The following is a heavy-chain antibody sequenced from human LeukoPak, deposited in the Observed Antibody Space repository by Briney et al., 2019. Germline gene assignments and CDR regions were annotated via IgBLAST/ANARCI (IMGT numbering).Heavy chain of an antibody. CDR1: GGTFSSYA. D-gene: IGHD3-3*01. V-gene: IGHV1-24*01. CDR3: ATFKIFGVVITHYFDY. J-gene: IGHJ4*02. Sequence: ASVKVSCKASGGTFSSYAISWVRQAPGKGLEWMGGFDPEDGETIYAQKFQGRVTMTEDTSTDTAYMELSSLRSEDTAVYYCATFKIFGVVITHYFDYWGQGTLVTVSS. CDR2: FDPEDGET.